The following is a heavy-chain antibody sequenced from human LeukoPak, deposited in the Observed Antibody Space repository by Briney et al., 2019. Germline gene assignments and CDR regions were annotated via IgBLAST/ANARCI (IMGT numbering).Heavy chain of an antibody. CDR2: ISYDGSNK. CDR1: GFTFSSYG. D-gene: IGHD6-6*01. CDR3: ASLLSSSPARTFDY. Sequence: GGSLRLSCAASGFTFSSYGMHWVRQAPGKGLEWVAVISYDGSNKYYADSVKGRFTISRDNSKNTLYLQMNSLGAEDTAVYYCASLLSSSPARTFDYWGQGTLVTVSS. V-gene: IGHV3-30*03. J-gene: IGHJ4*02.